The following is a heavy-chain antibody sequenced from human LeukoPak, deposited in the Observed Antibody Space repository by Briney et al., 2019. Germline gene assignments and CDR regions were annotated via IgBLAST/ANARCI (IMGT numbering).Heavy chain of an antibody. D-gene: IGHD1-1*01. CDR2: IWYDGSNK. CDR1: EFTFSSYG. CDR3: AKDNPSTGTFDY. J-gene: IGHJ4*02. V-gene: IGHV3-33*06. Sequence: GGSLRLSCTASEFTFSSYGMHWVRQAPGKGLEWVAVIWYDGSNKYYADSVKGRFTISRDNSKNTLYLQMNSLRAEDTAVYYCAKDNPSTGTFDYWGQGTLVTVSS.